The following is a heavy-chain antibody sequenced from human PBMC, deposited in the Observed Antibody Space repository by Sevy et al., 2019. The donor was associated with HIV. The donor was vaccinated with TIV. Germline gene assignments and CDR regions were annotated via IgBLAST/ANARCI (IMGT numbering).Heavy chain of an antibody. J-gene: IGHJ5*02. CDR1: GFSFSTSA. CDR3: ARDHNMAAAGLVS. D-gene: IGHD6-13*01. CDR2: ISFGGAHI. V-gene: IGHV3-30-3*01. Sequence: GGSLRLSCAASGFSFSTSAMHWVRQAPGKGLEWLACISFGGAHIHYPDYEKGRFTISRDNSKNTLYLQMSSLRDEDTAVYYCARDHNMAAAGLVSWGQGTQVTVCS.